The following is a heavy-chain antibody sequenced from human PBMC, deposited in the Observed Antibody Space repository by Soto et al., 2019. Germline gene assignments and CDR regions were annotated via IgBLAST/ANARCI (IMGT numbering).Heavy chain of an antibody. D-gene: IGHD7-27*01. CDR1: GGTFSGHA. V-gene: IGHV1-69*06. Sequence: QVQLVQSGAEVKKPGSSVKVSCEASGGTFSGHAISWVRQAPGQGPEWMGGLIPLFGTTQHAQNFQGRLTITADKSTSTSYMELTSLRFDDTAIDYCARGPNWGYRFDSWGQGTLVTVSS. J-gene: IGHJ4*02. CDR3: ARGPNWGYRFDS. CDR2: LIPLFGTT.